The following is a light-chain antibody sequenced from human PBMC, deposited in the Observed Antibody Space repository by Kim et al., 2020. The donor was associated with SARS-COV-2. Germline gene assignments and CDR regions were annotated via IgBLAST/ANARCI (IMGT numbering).Light chain of an antibody. J-gene: IGKJ2*01. Sequence: EIVFTQSPGTLSLSPGERATLSCRASQSVSSNYLAWYQQKPGQAPRLLIYGASSRATGIPDRFSGSGSGTDFTLTISRLEPEDFAVYYCQQYGSSPLYTFGQGTKLEI. CDR1: QSVSSNY. CDR2: GAS. CDR3: QQYGSSPLYT. V-gene: IGKV3-20*01.